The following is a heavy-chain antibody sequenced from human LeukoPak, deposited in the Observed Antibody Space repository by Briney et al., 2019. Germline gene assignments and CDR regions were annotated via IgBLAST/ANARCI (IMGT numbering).Heavy chain of an antibody. J-gene: IGHJ4*02. Sequence: GGSLRLSCADSGFAFTTYWMNWVRQAPGKGLEWVAAISGSGGSTYYADSVKGRFTISRDNSKNTLYLQMNSLRAEDTAVYYCAKDYYTYTYGPQDYWGQGTLVTVSS. CDR2: ISGSGGST. D-gene: IGHD3-3*01. CDR1: GFAFTTYW. CDR3: AKDYYTYTYGPQDY. V-gene: IGHV3-23*01.